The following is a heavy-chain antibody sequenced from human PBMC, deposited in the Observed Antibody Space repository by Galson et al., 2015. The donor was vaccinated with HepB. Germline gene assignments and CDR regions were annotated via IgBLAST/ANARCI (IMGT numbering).Heavy chain of an antibody. D-gene: IGHD5-18*01. Sequence: LRLSCAASGFAFDTHAMSWVRQAPGRGLEWISGISCNGDSTFYADSVKGRFTVSRDNSNNMLYLQMNSLRAEDAGLYFCAKGYGLFDSWGQGILVTVSS. J-gene: IGHJ5*01. CDR2: ISCNGDST. CDR1: GFAFDTHA. V-gene: IGHV3-23*01. CDR3: AKGYGLFDS.